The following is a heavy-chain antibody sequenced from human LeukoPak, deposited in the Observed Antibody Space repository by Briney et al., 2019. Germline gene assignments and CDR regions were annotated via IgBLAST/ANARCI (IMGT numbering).Heavy chain of an antibody. CDR2: FSPYNGDT. J-gene: IGHJ4*02. Sequence: GAAVKVSCKASGYTFTTYGVTWVGQAPGQGLEWLGWFSPYNGDTNYAQNLQGRVPLTTDTSTSTAYMEQRSDRSDDGAVYYCARDGAVAAVFDYWGQGALVTVSS. CDR1: GYTFTTYG. CDR3: ARDGAVAAVFDY. D-gene: IGHD6-19*01. V-gene: IGHV1-18*01.